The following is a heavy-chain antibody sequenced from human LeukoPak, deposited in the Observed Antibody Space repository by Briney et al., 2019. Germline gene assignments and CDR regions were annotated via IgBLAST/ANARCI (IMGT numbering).Heavy chain of an antibody. Sequence: SVKVSCKASGGTFSSYAISWVRQAPGQGLEWMGGIIPIFGTANYAQKFQGRVTITADEYTSTDSMEMSSLRSEDTAVYYCASGDSTYYYDSSGYPQDDYWGQGTLVTVSS. CDR2: IIPIFGTA. CDR1: GGTFSSYA. CDR3: ASGDSTYYYDSSGYPQDDY. D-gene: IGHD3-22*01. V-gene: IGHV1-69*13. J-gene: IGHJ4*02.